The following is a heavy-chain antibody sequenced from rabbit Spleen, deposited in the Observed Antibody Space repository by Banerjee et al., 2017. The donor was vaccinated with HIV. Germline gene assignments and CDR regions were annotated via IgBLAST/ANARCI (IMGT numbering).Heavy chain of an antibody. Sequence: QEQLEESGGGLVKPGASLTLTCKASGFSFSSGYYISWVRQAPGKGLEWIGCIGTGSGSTWYANWAKGRFTISKTSSTTVTLQMTSLTAADTATYFCARSDGNIYWGFDPWGQGTLVTVS. CDR3: ARSDGNIYWGFDP. V-gene: IGHV1S45*01. CDR1: GFSFSSGYY. D-gene: IGHD5-1*01. CDR2: IGTGSGST. J-gene: IGHJ2*01.